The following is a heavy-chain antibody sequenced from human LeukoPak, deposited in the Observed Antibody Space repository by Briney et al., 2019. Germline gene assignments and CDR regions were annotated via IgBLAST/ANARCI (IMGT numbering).Heavy chain of an antibody. CDR1: GLTVSSNY. Sequence: PGGSLRLSCAASGLTVSSNYMSWVRQAPGKGLEWIGEIDHSGSTNYNPSLKSRVTISVDTSKNQFSLKLSSVTAADTAVYYCARSIEVVVITPFDYWGRGTLVTVSS. D-gene: IGHD3-22*01. V-gene: IGHV4-34*01. J-gene: IGHJ4*02. CDR2: IDHSGST. CDR3: ARSIEVVVITPFDY.